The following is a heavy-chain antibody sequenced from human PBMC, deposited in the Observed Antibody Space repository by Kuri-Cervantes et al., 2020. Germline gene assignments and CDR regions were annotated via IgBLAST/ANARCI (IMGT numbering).Heavy chain of an antibody. CDR3: VTDGETAGPNFQH. CDR2: ISGSGGST. J-gene: IGHJ1*01. V-gene: IGHV3-23*01. CDR1: GFTFSSYA. D-gene: IGHD6-13*01. Sequence: ETLSLTCAASGFTFSSYAMSWVRQAPGKGLEWVSAISGSGGSTYYADSVKGRFTISRDNSKNTLYLQMNSLRAEDTAVYYCVTDGETAGPNFQHWGQGTLVTVSS.